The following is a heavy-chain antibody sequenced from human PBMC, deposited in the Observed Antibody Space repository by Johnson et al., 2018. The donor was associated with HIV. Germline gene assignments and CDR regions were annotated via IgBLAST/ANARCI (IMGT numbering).Heavy chain of an antibody. CDR2: IKQDGGEK. CDR1: GFTFSSYG. J-gene: IGHJ3*02. Sequence: VQLVESGGGLVQPGGSLRLSCAASGFTFSSYGMHWVRQAPGKGLDWVANIKQDGGEKYYVDSVKGRFTISRDNAKHSLYLQMNSLRAEDTAVYYCASPRYSSGGWAFDIWGQGTMVTVSS. V-gene: IGHV3-7*03. CDR3: ASPRYSSGGWAFDI. D-gene: IGHD6-19*01.